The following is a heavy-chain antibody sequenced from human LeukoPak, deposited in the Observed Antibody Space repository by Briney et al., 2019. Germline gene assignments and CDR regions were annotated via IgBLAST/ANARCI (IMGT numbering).Heavy chain of an antibody. V-gene: IGHV1-2*02. Sequence: GASVKVSCKASGYTFTGYYMHWVRQAPGQGLEWMGWINPNSGGTNYAQKFQGRVTMTRDTSISTAYMELSRLRSDDTAVYYCARWPGNDYGDFDTDYWGQGTLVTVSS. CDR2: INPNSGGT. CDR1: GYTFTGYY. J-gene: IGHJ4*02. D-gene: IGHD4-17*01. CDR3: ARWPGNDYGDFDTDY.